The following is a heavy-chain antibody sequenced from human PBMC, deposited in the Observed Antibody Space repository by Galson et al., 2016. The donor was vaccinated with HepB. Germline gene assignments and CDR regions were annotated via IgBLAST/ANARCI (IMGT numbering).Heavy chain of an antibody. D-gene: IGHD2-15*01. CDR3: ARGDSVEVATPRGSTHYYYGMDV. V-gene: IGHV3-69-1*01. CDR2: ISFNDHI. J-gene: IGHJ6*02. Sequence: SLRLSCAASGFIFSQHGMNWVRQAPGKGLVWVSSISFNDHIFYSDSVKGRFTISRDNAKDSLYLQMNSLRAEDTAVYYCARGDSVEVATPRGSTHYYYGMDVWGQGTTVTVSS. CDR1: GFIFSQHG.